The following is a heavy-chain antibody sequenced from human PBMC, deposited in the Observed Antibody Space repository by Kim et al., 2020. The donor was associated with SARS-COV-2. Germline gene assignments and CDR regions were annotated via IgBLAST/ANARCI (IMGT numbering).Heavy chain of an antibody. V-gene: IGHV1-2*02. Sequence: ASVKVSCKASGYTFTGYYMHWVRQAPGQGLEWMGWINPNSGGTNYAQKFQGRVTMTRDTSISTAYMELSRLRSDDTAVYYCAIYYDCSGGSCLFDPWGQGTLVTVSS. J-gene: IGHJ5*02. CDR1: GYTFTGYY. D-gene: IGHD2-15*01. CDR3: AIYYDCSGGSCLFDP. CDR2: INPNSGGT.